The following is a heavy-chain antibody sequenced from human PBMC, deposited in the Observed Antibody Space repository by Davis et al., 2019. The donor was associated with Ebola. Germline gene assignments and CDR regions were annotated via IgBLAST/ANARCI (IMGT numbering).Heavy chain of an antibody. CDR3: ARGRSFGSMVYAMDV. D-gene: IGHD3-10*01. V-gene: IGHV4-39*02. CDR2: IYYSGRT. J-gene: IGHJ6*02. Sequence: SETLSLTYTVAGGSISSSSSYWGWIRQPPGKGLEWIGNIYYSGRTSYNPSLKSRVTISVDTSKNHFSLRLDSVTAADTAVYYCARGRSFGSMVYAMDVWGQGTTVTVSS. CDR1: GGSISSSSSY.